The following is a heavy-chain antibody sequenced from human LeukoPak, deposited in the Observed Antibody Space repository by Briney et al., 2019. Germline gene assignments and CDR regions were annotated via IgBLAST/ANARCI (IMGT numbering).Heavy chain of an antibody. CDR3: AKDLRNLWFGGRQNDY. J-gene: IGHJ4*02. D-gene: IGHD3-10*01. V-gene: IGHV1-24*01. CDR2: FDPEDGET. Sequence: GASVKVSCKVSGYTLTELSMHWVRLAPGEGLEWMGGFDPEDGETIYAQKFQGRVTMTEDTSTDTAYMELSSLRAEDTAVYYCAKDLRNLWFGGRQNDYWGQGTLVTVSS. CDR1: GYTLTELS.